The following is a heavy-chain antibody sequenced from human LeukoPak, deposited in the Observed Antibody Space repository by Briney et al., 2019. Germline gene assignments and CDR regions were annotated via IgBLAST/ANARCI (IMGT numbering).Heavy chain of an antibody. Sequence: QAGGSLLLSCAASGFTFSSYWMHWGRQAPGKGPGWVARTNRDGSSTAYADSVKGRFTISKDNAKNTPYLLMNSLRAEDTAVYYCARDSVEWYIFDYWGQGTLVTVSS. D-gene: IGHD3-3*01. J-gene: IGHJ4*02. CDR3: ARDSVEWYIFDY. CDR2: TNRDGSST. CDR1: GFTFSSYW. V-gene: IGHV3-74*01.